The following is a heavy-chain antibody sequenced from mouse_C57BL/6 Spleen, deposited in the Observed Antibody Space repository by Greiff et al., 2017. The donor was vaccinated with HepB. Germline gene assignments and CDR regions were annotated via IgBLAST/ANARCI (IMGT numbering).Heavy chain of an antibody. CDR3: ARDEGLRRDYFDY. Sequence: QVQLQQPGAELVRPGTSVKLSCKASGYTFTSYWMHWVKQRPGQGLEWIGVIDPSDSYTNYNQKFKGKATLTVDTSSSTAYMQLSSLTSEDSAVYYCARDEGLRRDYFDYWGQGTTLTVSS. CDR1: GYTFTSYW. CDR2: IDPSDSYT. J-gene: IGHJ2*01. V-gene: IGHV1-59*01. D-gene: IGHD2-4*01.